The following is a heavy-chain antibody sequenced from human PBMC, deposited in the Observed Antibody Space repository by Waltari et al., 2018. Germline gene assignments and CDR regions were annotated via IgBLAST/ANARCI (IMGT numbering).Heavy chain of an antibody. CDR3: ARGNFGPKAGTTRFDY. CDR2: INHIGIT. D-gene: IGHD1-7*01. J-gene: IGHJ4*02. CDR1: GGSFSGYY. V-gene: IGHV4-34*01. Sequence: QVQLQQWGAGLLKPSETLSLTCAVYGGSFSGYYWSWIRQPPGKGLEWIGEINHIGITNYNPALKSRVTISVDTSKNQFSLKLSSVTAADTAVYYCARGNFGPKAGTTRFDYWGQGTLVTVSS.